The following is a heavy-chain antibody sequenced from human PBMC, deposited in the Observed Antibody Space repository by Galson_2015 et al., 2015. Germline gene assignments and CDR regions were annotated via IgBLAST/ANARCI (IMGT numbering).Heavy chain of an antibody. V-gene: IGHV3-15*01. Sequence: SLRLSCAASGFTFSNAWMSWVRQAPGKGLEWVGRIKSKTDGGTTEYAASVKGRFSISRDDSKSIAYLQMNSLKTEGTAVYYCTRGDHYVDYWGQGTLVTVSS. D-gene: IGHD2-21*02. J-gene: IGHJ4*02. CDR2: IKSKTDGGTT. CDR3: TRGDHYVDY. CDR1: GFTFSNAW.